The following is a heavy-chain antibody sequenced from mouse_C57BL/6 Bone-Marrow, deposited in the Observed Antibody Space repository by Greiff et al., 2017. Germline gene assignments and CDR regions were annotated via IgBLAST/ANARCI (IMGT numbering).Heavy chain of an antibody. CDR2: IYPGSGST. J-gene: IGHJ3*01. CDR1: GYTFTSYW. CDR3: ARGGIYYCGPEAY. V-gene: IGHV1-55*01. D-gene: IGHD1-1*01. Sequence: QVQLQQPGAELVKPGASVKMSCKASGYTFTSYWITWVKQRPGQGLEWIGAIYPGSGSTNYNEKFKSRATLTVDTSSSTAYMQLSSRTSEDSAVYYCARGGIYYCGPEAYWGQGTLVTVSA.